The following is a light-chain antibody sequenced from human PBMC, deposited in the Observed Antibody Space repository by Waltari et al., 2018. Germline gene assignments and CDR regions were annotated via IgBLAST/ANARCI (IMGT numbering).Light chain of an antibody. CDR1: SSDIGGYNF. CDR3: SSYAGSNNIL. V-gene: IGLV2-8*01. CDR2: DVS. Sequence: QSALTQPPSASGSPGQSVTISCTGTSSDIGGYNFVSWYQHHPGRAPKLRIYDVSKRPSGVPDRFSGSKSGNTASLTVSGLQAEDEGDYYCSSYAGSNNILFGGGTKVTVL. J-gene: IGLJ2*01.